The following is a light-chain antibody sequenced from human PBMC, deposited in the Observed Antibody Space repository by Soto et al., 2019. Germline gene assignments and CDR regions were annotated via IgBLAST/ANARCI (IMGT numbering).Light chain of an antibody. CDR2: GAS. CDR3: QHYDKWPQT. J-gene: IGKJ1*01. Sequence: EIVLTQSPTTLSVSPGDRATLSCRASQSISGNLAWYQQHPGQAPRLLISGASFRAIGVPARFSGSGSGTEFTLTISSLQSEDFAFDYCQHYDKWPQTFGLGTKVEVE. CDR1: QSISGN. V-gene: IGKV3-15*01.